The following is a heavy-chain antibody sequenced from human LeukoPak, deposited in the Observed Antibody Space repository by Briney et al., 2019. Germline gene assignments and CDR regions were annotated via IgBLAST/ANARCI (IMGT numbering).Heavy chain of an antibody. J-gene: IGHJ6*03. CDR1: GGSFSGYY. V-gene: IGHV4-34*01. Sequence: SETLSLTCAVYGGSFSGYYWSWIRQPPGKGLEWIGEINHSGSTNYNPSLKSRVTISVDTSKNQFSLKLSSVTAADTAVYYCARLSGLGSWSYYWRAYYYMDVWGKGTTVTISS. CDR2: INHSGST. CDR3: ARLSGLGSWSYYWRAYYYMDV. D-gene: IGHD3-10*01.